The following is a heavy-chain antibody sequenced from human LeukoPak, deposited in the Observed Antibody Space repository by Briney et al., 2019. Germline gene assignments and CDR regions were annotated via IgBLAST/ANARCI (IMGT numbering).Heavy chain of an antibody. CDR2: IYPGDSDT. V-gene: IGHV5-51*01. CDR3: ARHRMRYSSSWYVRRAFDI. CDR1: GYSFTSYW. D-gene: IGHD6-13*01. Sequence: GESLKISCKGSGYSFTSYWIGWVRQMPGKGLEWMGIIYPGDSDTRYSPSFQGQVTISADKSISTAYLQWSSLKASDTAMYYCARHRMRYSSSWYVRRAFDIWGQGTMVTVSS. J-gene: IGHJ3*02.